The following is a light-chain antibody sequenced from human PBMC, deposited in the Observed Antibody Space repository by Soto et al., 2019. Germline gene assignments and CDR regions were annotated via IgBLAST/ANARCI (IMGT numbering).Light chain of an antibody. CDR2: GNT. CDR3: QSYDSSLSAPDV. J-gene: IGLJ1*01. CDR1: SSNIGAGSD. V-gene: IGLV1-40*01. Sequence: QSVLTQPPSVSGAPGQRVTISCTGSSSNIGAGSDVHWYHQLPGTAPKVLIYGNTNRPSGVPDRISVSKSGTSASLVISGLQAEDEADYYCQSYDSSLSAPDVFGTGTKVTVL.